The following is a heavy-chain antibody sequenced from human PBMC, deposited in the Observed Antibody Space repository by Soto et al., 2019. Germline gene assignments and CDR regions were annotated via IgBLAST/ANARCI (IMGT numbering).Heavy chain of an antibody. D-gene: IGHD2-21*01. Sequence: QVQLVQSGAEVKKPGSSVKVSCKASGGTFSSYTISWVRQAPGQGLEWMGRIIPILGIANYAQKFQGRVTITADKSPSTAYMELSSLRSEDTAVYYCAGGDTDYYGMDVWGQGTTVTVSS. V-gene: IGHV1-69*02. CDR1: GGTFSSYT. CDR2: IIPILGIA. CDR3: AGGDTDYYGMDV. J-gene: IGHJ6*02.